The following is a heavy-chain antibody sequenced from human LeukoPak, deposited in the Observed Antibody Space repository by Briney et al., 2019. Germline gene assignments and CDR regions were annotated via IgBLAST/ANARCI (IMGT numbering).Heavy chain of an antibody. Sequence: GASVKVSCKASGYTFTSYAMSWVRQAPGQGLEWMGWINPNTGNPTYAQGFTGRFVFSSDTSVSTAYLQISGLKAEDTAVYYCGRAYQPLGGLSFPDQWGQGTLVTVSS. CDR2: INPNTGNP. J-gene: IGHJ5*02. V-gene: IGHV7-4-1*02. CDR1: GYTFTSYA. D-gene: IGHD3-16*02. CDR3: GRAYQPLGGLSFPDQ.